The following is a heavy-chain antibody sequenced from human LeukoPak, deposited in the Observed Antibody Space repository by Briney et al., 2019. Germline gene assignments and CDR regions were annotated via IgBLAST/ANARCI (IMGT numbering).Heavy chain of an antibody. CDR2: ISYDGSNK. J-gene: IGHJ4*02. Sequence: GGSLRLSCAASGFTFSSYAMHWVRQAPGKGLEWVAVISYDGSNKYYADSVKGRFTISRDNSKNTLYLQMNSLRAEDTAVYYCAKDTPWSAQDYWGQGTLVTVSS. CDR1: GFTFSSYA. CDR3: AKDTPWSAQDY. V-gene: IGHV3-30-3*01. D-gene: IGHD3-3*01.